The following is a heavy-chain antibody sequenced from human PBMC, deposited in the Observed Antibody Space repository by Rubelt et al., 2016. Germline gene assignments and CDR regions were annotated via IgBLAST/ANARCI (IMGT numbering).Heavy chain of an antibody. CDR3: RQYGYSSSWYDY. J-gene: IGHJ4*02. V-gene: IGHV4-59*08. Sequence: QVQLQESGPGLVKPSETLSLTCTVSGGSISSYYWSWIRQPPGKGLEWIGYIYYSGSTNYNPSLKSRVAISVDTSKNQFSRKLRSVTAADTAVYYCRQYGYSSSWYDYWGQGTLVTVSS. CDR1: GGSISSYY. CDR2: IYYSGST. D-gene: IGHD6-13*01.